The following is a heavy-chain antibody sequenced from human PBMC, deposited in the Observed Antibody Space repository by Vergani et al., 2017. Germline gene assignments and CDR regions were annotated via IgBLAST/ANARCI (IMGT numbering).Heavy chain of an antibody. J-gene: IGHJ6*03. V-gene: IGHV3-23*01. CDR1: GFTFSSYA. D-gene: IGHD2-2*01. CDR3: AKAGIVVPAAITGIRAYYYYYMDV. CDR2: ISGSGGST. Sequence: EVQLLESGGGLVQPGGSLRLSCAASGFTFSSYAMSWVRQAPGKGLEWVSAISGSGGSTYYAESVKGRFTISRDNSKNTLYLQMNSLRAEDTAVYYCAKAGIVVPAAITGIRAYYYYYMDVWGKGTTVTVSS.